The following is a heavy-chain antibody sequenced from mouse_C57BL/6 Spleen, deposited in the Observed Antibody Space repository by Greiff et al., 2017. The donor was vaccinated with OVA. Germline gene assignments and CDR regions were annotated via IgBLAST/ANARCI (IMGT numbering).Heavy chain of an antibody. CDR2: FYPGDGDT. CDR3: ERLTGYFDY. J-gene: IGHJ2*01. D-gene: IGHD4-1*01. Sequence: QVQLQQSGPELVKPGASVKISCKASGYAFSSSWMNWVKQRPGKGLEWIGRFYPGDGDTNYNGKFKGKATLTADKSSSPDYMQTSSLTTEDSAREYYERLTGYFDYWGQGTTLTVSS. V-gene: IGHV1-82*01. CDR1: GYAFSSSW.